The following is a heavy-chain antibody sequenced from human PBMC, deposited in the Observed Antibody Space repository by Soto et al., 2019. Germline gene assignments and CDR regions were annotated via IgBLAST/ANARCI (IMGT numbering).Heavy chain of an antibody. CDR3: ARDRRDCSSTSCYFSGYGMDV. D-gene: IGHD2-2*01. Sequence: SETLSLTCTVSGGSISSGGYHWSWIRQHPGKGLEWIGYIYYSGSTYYNPSLKSRVTISVDTSKNQFSLKLSSGTAADTAVYYCARDRRDCSSTSCYFSGYGMDVWGQGTTVTVSS. V-gene: IGHV4-31*03. J-gene: IGHJ6*02. CDR2: IYYSGST. CDR1: GGSISSGGYH.